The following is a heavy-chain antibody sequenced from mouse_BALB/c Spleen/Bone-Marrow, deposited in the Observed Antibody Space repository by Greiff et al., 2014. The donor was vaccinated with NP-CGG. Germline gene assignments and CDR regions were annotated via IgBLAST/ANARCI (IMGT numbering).Heavy chain of an antibody. CDR2: ISCYNGAT. Sequence: LVKTGASVKISCKASGYSFTGYYMHWVKQSHGKSLEWIGYISCYNGATSYNQKFKGKATFTVDTYSSTAYMQFNSLPSEHSAVSYCARSCGAYGYDGGYYFDYWGQGTSLTVSS. D-gene: IGHD2-2*01. CDR1: GYSFTGYY. CDR3: ARSCGAYGYDGGYYFDY. V-gene: IGHV1S34*01. J-gene: IGHJ2*02.